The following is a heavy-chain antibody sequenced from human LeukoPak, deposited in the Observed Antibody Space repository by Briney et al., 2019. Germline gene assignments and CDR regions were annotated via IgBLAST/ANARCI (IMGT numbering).Heavy chain of an antibody. Sequence: ASVKVSCKASGYTFTSNYIHWVRQAPGQGLEWMGMIYPRDGSTSYAQKFQGRVTVTRDTSTSTVHMELSGLRSEDTAVYYCARDQEGYDYWGQGTLVTVSS. D-gene: IGHD5-24*01. J-gene: IGHJ4*02. CDR3: ARDQEGYDY. V-gene: IGHV1-46*01. CDR1: GYTFTSNY. CDR2: IYPRDGST.